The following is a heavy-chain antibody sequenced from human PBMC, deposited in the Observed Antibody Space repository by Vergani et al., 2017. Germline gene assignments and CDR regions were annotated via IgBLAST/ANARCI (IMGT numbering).Heavy chain of an antibody. CDR2: IRYDGSNK. CDR1: GFTFSSYG. Sequence: VQLLESGGGVVQPGGSLRLSCAASGFTFSSYGMHWVRQAPGKGLEWVAFIRYDGSNKYYADSVKGRFTISRDNSKNTLYLQMNSLRAEDTAVYYCAKGHIVVVTGDYWGQGTLVTVSS. J-gene: IGHJ4*02. CDR3: AKGHIVVVTGDY. D-gene: IGHD2-21*02. V-gene: IGHV3-30*02.